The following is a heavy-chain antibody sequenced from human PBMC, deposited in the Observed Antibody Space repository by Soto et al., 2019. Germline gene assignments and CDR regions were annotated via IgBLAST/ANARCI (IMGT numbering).Heavy chain of an antibody. Sequence: PGGSLRLSCAASGFTVSSNYMSWVRQAPGKGLEWVSVIYSGGSTYYADSVKGRLTISRDNSKNTLYLQINSLRAEATAVYYCAREASSGWSGGDDAFDIWGQGTRATVS. V-gene: IGHV3-53*01. CDR2: IYSGGST. D-gene: IGHD6-19*01. CDR3: AREASSGWSGGDDAFDI. CDR1: GFTVSSNY. J-gene: IGHJ3*02.